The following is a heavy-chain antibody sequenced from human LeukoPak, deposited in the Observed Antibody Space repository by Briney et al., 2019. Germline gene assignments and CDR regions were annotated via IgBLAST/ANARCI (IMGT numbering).Heavy chain of an antibody. Sequence: PSETLPLTCTVSGGSISSYYWSWIRQPPGKGLEWIGYIYYSGSTNYNPSLKSRVTISVDTSKNQFSLKLSSVTAADTAVYYCARVRGIAARSSFDYWGQGTLVTVSS. D-gene: IGHD6-6*01. CDR1: GGSISSYY. J-gene: IGHJ4*02. CDR3: ARVRGIAARSSFDY. V-gene: IGHV4-59*01. CDR2: IYYSGST.